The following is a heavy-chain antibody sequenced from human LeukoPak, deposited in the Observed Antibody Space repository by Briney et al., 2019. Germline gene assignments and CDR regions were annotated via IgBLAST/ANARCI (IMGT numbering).Heavy chain of an antibody. CDR3: ASLNYYDSSVADY. CDR1: GGSFSGYY. Sequence: SETLSLTCAVYGGSFSGYYWSWIRQPPGKGLEWIGYIYYSGSTNYNPSLKSRVTISVDTSKNQFSLKLSSVTAADTAVYYCASLNYYDSSVADYWGQGTLVTVSS. CDR2: IYYSGST. D-gene: IGHD3-22*01. J-gene: IGHJ4*02. V-gene: IGHV4-59*08.